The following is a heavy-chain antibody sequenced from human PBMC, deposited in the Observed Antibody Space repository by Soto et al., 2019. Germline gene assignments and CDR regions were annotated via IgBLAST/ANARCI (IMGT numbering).Heavy chain of an antibody. CDR1: GGSFSGSY. J-gene: IGHJ6*02. Sequence: KPSETLSLTCAVYGGSFSGSYWSWIRQPPGKGLEWIGEINHSGSTNYNPSLKSRVTISVDTSKNQFSLKLSSVTAADTAVYYCATGYCTNGVCYTRTLSGMDVWGQGTTVTVS. CDR2: INHSGST. V-gene: IGHV4-34*01. D-gene: IGHD2-8*01. CDR3: ATGYCTNGVCYTRTLSGMDV.